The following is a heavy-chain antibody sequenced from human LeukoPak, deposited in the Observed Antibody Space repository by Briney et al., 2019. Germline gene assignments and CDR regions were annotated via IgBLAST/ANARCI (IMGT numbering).Heavy chain of an antibody. J-gene: IGHJ4*02. V-gene: IGHV4-31*03. Sequence: SETLSLTCTVSGGSISSGGYYWSWIRQHPGKGLEWIGYIYYSGSTYYNPSLKSRVTISVDTSKNQFSLKLSSVTAADTAVYYCARADYSNYQVFFDYWGQGTLVTVSS. CDR3: ARADYSNYQVFFDY. D-gene: IGHD4-11*01. CDR1: GGSISSGGYY. CDR2: IYYSGST.